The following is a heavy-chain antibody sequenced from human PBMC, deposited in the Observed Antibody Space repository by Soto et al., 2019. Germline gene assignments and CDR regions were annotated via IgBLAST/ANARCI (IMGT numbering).Heavy chain of an antibody. CDR3: TRGLLTDFFDY. CDR2: ISYDGSNQ. J-gene: IGHJ4*02. CDR1: GFTFDTYS. Sequence: GGSLRLSCAASGFTFDTYSMHWVRQAPGKGLEWVAVISYDGSNQFYAGSVKGRFTVSRDNSKNTLYLQVNSLRNDDTAVYYCTRGLLTDFFDYWGQGALVTVSS. V-gene: IGHV3-30-3*01.